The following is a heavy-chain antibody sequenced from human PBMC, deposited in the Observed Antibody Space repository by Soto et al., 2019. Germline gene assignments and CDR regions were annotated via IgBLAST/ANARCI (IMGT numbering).Heavy chain of an antibody. CDR2: ISSSSSYI. J-gene: IGHJ3*02. CDR3: AIDRCSSTSCYTLAFDI. D-gene: IGHD2-2*02. V-gene: IGHV3-21*01. Sequence: GGSLRLSCAASGFTFSSYSMNWVRQAPGKGLEWVSSISSSSSYIYYADSVKGRFTISRDNAKNSLYLQMNSLRAEDTAVYYCAIDRCSSTSCYTLAFDIWGQGTMVTVSS. CDR1: GFTFSSYS.